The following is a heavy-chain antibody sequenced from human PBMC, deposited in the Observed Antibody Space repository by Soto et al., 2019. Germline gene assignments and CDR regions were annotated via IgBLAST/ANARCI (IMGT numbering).Heavy chain of an antibody. Sequence: GASVKVSCKISGYTLTELSMHWVRQAPGKGLEWMGGFDPEDGETIYAQKFQGRVTMTEDTSTDTAYMELSSLRSEDTAVYYCATDRDCSGGSCYSFVGYWGQGTLVTVSS. D-gene: IGHD2-15*01. CDR1: GYTLTELS. CDR3: ATDRDCSGGSCYSFVGY. CDR2: FDPEDGET. V-gene: IGHV1-24*01. J-gene: IGHJ4*02.